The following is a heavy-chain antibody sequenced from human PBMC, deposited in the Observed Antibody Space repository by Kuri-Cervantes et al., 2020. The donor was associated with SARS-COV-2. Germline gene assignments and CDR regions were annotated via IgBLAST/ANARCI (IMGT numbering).Heavy chain of an antibody. Sequence: SETLSLTCTVSGGSISSYYWSWIRQPPGKGLEWIGYIYYSGSTYYNPSLKSQVTISVDTSKNQFSLKLSSVTAADTAVYYCARDPYYDYVWGSYRLGGAFDIWGQGTMVTVSS. CDR1: GGSISSYY. V-gene: IGHV4-30-4*08. CDR3: ARDPYYDYVWGSYRLGGAFDI. D-gene: IGHD3-16*02. J-gene: IGHJ3*02. CDR2: IYYSGST.